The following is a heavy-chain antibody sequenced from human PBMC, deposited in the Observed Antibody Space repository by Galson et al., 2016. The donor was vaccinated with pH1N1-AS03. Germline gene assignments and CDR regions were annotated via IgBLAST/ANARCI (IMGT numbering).Heavy chain of an antibody. V-gene: IGHV6-1*01. Sequence: CAISGDSVLSDSAAWNWVRQSPSRGLEWLGRTYLRSTWYHDYAESMKSRLIINADTYKNQFSLQLNSVTPEDTAVYYCVRDIYGDPLGEWGQGTLVTVSS. CDR3: VRDIYGDPLGE. CDR1: GDSVLSDSAA. CDR2: TYLRSTWYH. J-gene: IGHJ4*02. D-gene: IGHD4-17*01.